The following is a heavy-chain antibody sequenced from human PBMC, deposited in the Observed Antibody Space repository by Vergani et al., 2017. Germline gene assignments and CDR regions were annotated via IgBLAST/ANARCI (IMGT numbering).Heavy chain of an antibody. CDR3: ARGYCTNSICRGKVDS. Sequence: QVRLVESGGGVVQPGRSLRLSCAASGFSFTSYGMHWVRQPPGKGLEWVATISFDGNKKDYTEAVRGRFTISRDNSKDPLYLQMNSLRAEDTAVYYCARGYCTNSICRGKVDSWGQGALVTVSS. V-gene: IGHV3-30*03. CDR2: ISFDGNKK. CDR1: GFSFTSYG. J-gene: IGHJ4*02. D-gene: IGHD2-8*01.